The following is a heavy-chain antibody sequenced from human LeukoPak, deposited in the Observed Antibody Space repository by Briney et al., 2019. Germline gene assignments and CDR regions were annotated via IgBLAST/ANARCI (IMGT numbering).Heavy chain of an antibody. CDR1: GFTFSSFG. V-gene: IGHV3-33*01. J-gene: IGHJ6*02. Sequence: GGSLRLSCAASGFTFSSFGMHWVRQAPGKGLEWVAIIWYDGGDKYYADSVKGRFTVSRDNSKNTLHLQVNSLRDEDTAVYYCARERGYYGMDVWGQGTTVTVSS. CDR3: ARERGYYGMDV. CDR2: IWYDGGDK.